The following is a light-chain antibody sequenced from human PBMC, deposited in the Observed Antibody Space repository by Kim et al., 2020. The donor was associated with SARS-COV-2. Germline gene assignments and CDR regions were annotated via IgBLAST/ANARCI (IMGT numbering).Light chain of an antibody. CDR3: NSRDSSGNHLRV. J-gene: IGLJ2*01. CDR1: SLRSYY. V-gene: IGLV3-19*01. Sequence: SSELTHDPAVSVALGQTVRITCQGDSLRSYYASWYQQKPGQAPVLVIYGKNNRPSGIPDRFSGSSSGNTASLTITGAQAEDEADYYCNSRDSSGNHLRVF. CDR2: GKN.